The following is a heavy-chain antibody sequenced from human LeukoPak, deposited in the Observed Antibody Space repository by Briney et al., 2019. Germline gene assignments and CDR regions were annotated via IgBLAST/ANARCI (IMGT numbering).Heavy chain of an antibody. D-gene: IGHD7-27*01. Sequence: SVKVSCKASGGTFSTFGITWVRQAPGQGLEWMGGTIPIFGAKHYAQKFRGRVTFTADNSATTTFMELSSLRSEDTALYFCASYSNWGDFDSWGQGTLVTVSS. CDR1: GGTFSTFG. CDR2: TIPIFGAK. J-gene: IGHJ4*02. CDR3: ASYSNWGDFDS. V-gene: IGHV1-69*06.